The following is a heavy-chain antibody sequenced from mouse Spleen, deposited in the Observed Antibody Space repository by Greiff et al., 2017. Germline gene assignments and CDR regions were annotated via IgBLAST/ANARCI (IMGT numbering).Heavy chain of an antibody. Sequence: QVQLQQPGAELVKPGASVKLSCKASGYTFTSYWMHWVKQRPGQGLEWIGMIHPNSGSTNYTETFKSKATLTVDKSSSTAYMQLSSLTSEDSAGYDWARVYYGRSYVAYWGQGTLVTVSA. CDR2: IHPNSGST. J-gene: IGHJ3*01. D-gene: IGHD1-1*01. CDR1: GYTFTSYW. CDR3: ARVYYGRSYVAY. V-gene: IGHV1-64*01.